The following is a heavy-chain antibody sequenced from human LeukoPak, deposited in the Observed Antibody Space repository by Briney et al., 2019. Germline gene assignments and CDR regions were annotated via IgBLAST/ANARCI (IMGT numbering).Heavy chain of an antibody. J-gene: IGHJ1*01. V-gene: IGHV3-9*01. D-gene: IGHD3-9*01. Sequence: GGSLRLSCAASGFTFDDYAMHWVRQAPGKGLEWVSGISWNSGSIGYADSVKGRFTISRDNAENSLYLQMNSLRAEDTALYYCAKGKYFDLFEYFQHWRQGTLVTVSS. CDR3: AKGKYFDLFEYFQH. CDR1: GFTFDDYA. CDR2: ISWNSGSI.